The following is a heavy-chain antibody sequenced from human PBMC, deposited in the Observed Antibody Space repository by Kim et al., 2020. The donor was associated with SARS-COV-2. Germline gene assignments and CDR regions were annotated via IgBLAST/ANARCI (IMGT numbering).Heavy chain of an antibody. CDR1: GYTFTGYY. CDR3: ARLISVRDPAITLTKQVDDY. Sequence: ASVKVSCKASGYTFTGYYMHWVRQAPGQGLEWMGRINPNSGGTNYAQKFQGRVTMTRDTSISTAYMELSRLRSDDTAVYYCARLISVRDPAITLTKQVDDYWGQGTLGTVSS. D-gene: IGHD3-10*02. V-gene: IGHV1-2*06. CDR2: INPNSGGT. J-gene: IGHJ4*02.